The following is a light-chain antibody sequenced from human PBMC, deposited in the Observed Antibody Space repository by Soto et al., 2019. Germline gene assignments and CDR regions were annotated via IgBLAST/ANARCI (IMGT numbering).Light chain of an antibody. Sequence: QMTQSPSSLSASVGDRVTITCRASQSIIRYLAWYQQKQGKPPKLLIYAASTLQSGVPSRFSGRGSATDFTLTISGLQPEDVATYYCQKYDDVPYTFGQGTRLEIK. CDR1: QSIIRY. CDR2: AAS. V-gene: IGKV1-27*01. J-gene: IGKJ5*01. CDR3: QKYDDVPYT.